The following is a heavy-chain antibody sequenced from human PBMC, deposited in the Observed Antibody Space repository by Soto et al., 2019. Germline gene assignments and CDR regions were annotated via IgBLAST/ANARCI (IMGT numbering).Heavy chain of an antibody. Sequence: GESLKISCKGSGNSFTKYWIGWVRQMPGKGLEWMGIIYPADSDTRYSPSFQGQVTISVDKSISTAYLQWSSLKPSDTAMYYCARPESTSDTDPWGQGTLVTVSS. CDR2: IYPADSDT. CDR3: ARPESTSDTDP. CDR1: GNSFTKYW. J-gene: IGHJ5*02. D-gene: IGHD5-18*01. V-gene: IGHV5-51*01.